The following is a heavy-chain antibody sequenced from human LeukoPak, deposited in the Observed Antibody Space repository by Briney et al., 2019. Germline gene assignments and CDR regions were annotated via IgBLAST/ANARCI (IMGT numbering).Heavy chain of an antibody. CDR1: GYTFTGCY. J-gene: IGHJ4*02. CDR3: ARRAMTFNPPLDY. Sequence: GASVKVACKASGYTFTGCYMHWVRQAPGQGLEWMGWINPNSGGTNYAQKFQGRVTMTRDTSISTAYMELSRLRSDDTAVYYCARRAMTFNPPLDYWGQGTLVTVSS. D-gene: IGHD2/OR15-2a*01. CDR2: INPNSGGT. V-gene: IGHV1-2*02.